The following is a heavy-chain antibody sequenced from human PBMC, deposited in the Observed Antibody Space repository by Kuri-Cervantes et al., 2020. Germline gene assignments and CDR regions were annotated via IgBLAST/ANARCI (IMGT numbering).Heavy chain of an antibody. CDR2: ISYDGSNK. CDR3: ARDLNWAYTY. D-gene: IGHD7-27*01. CDR1: GFTFSSYG. V-gene: IGHV3-30*03. Sequence: GESLKISCAASGFTFSSYGMHWVRQAPGKGLEWVAVISYDGSNKYYADSMKGRFTISRDNSKSTLYLQMNSLRPEDTALYYCARDLNWAYTYWGQGTLVTVSS. J-gene: IGHJ4*02.